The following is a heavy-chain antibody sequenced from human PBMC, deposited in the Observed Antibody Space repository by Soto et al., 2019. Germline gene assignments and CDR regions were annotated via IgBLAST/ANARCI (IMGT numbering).Heavy chain of an antibody. CDR2: ISGSGGAT. Sequence: EVQLLESGGGLVQPGGSLRLSCAASGVSFRTYAMAWVRQAPGKGLEWVSGISGSGGATNYVDSVKGRFVISRDNSRNTVYLQMNSLRAEDTALYFCAKDRYYESRRPAFDHWGQGARVNVSS. V-gene: IGHV3-23*01. CDR3: AKDRYYESRRPAFDH. J-gene: IGHJ4*02. D-gene: IGHD3-22*01. CDR1: GVSFRTYA.